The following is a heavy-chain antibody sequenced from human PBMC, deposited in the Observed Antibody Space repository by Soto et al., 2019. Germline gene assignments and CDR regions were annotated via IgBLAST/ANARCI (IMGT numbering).Heavy chain of an antibody. CDR2: IYSSGGT. J-gene: IGHJ5*02. Sequence: SETLSLTCTVSGGAISVYYWTWIRQPAGKGLEWIGRIYSSGGTKYNPSLKSRVDMSLDMSKNQFSLRLNSVTAADTAVYYCARGQRFSDSFDPWGQGTLVTV. CDR1: GGAISVYY. D-gene: IGHD3-3*01. CDR3: ARGQRFSDSFDP. V-gene: IGHV4-4*07.